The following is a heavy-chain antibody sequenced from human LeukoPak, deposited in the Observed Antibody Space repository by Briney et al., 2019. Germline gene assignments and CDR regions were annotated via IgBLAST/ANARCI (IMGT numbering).Heavy chain of an antibody. V-gene: IGHV4-59*01. Sequence: PSETLSLTRSVSAGSISSYYWSWIRQPPGKGLEWIGYIYYSGSTNYKPSLRSRVTISVDTSKNQFSLKLTSVTAADTAVYYCARGGGYNYFDYWGQGTLVTVSS. CDR3: ARGGGYNYFDY. D-gene: IGHD5-24*01. J-gene: IGHJ4*02. CDR1: AGSISSYY. CDR2: IYYSGST.